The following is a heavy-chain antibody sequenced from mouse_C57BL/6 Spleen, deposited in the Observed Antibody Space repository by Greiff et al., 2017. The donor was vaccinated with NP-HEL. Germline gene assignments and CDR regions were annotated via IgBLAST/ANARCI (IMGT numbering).Heavy chain of an antibody. V-gene: IGHV1-52*01. Sequence: QVQLQQPGAELVRPGSSVKLSCKASGYTFTSYWMHWVKQRPIQGLEWIGNIDPSDSETHYNQKFKDKATLTVDKSSSTAYMQLSSLTSEDSAVCYSTRKAYDYDCFDYWGQGTTLTVSS. CDR3: TRKAYDYDCFDY. J-gene: IGHJ2*01. CDR2: IDPSDSET. D-gene: IGHD2-4*01. CDR1: GYTFTSYW.